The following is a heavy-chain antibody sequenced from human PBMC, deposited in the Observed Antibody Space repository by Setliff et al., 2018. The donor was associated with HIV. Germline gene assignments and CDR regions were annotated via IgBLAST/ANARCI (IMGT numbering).Heavy chain of an antibody. Sequence: SETLSLTCSVSGDSVSSSSYYWGWIRQPPGKGLEWIGSIYYTGSTYYNPPLKSRVTISIDTSKNQFSLKLSSVTAADTAVYYCARLPLRSGSPIDYWGQGTLVTVSS. CDR3: ARLPLRSGSPIDY. V-gene: IGHV4-39*07. CDR2: IYYTGST. D-gene: IGHD1-26*01. J-gene: IGHJ4*02. CDR1: GDSVSSSSYY.